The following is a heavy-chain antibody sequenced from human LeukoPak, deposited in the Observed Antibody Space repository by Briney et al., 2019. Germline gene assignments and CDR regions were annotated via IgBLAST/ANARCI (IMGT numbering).Heavy chain of an antibody. CDR1: GGTFSSYT. V-gene: IGHV1-69*02. D-gene: IGHD3-22*01. CDR3: AAHYYDSSGHNPIDAFDI. CDR2: IIPILGIA. J-gene: IGHJ3*02. Sequence: GSSVKVSCKASGGTFSSYTISWVRQAPGQGLEWMGRIIPILGIANYAQKFQGGVTITADKSTSTAYMELSSLRSEDTSVYYCAAHYYDSSGHNPIDAFDIWGQGTMVTVSS.